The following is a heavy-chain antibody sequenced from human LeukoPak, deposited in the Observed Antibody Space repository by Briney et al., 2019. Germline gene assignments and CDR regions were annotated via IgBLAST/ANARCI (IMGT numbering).Heavy chain of an antibody. CDR3: ARDRGLNSYGLDY. D-gene: IGHD5-18*01. V-gene: IGHV3-69-1*02. CDR2: IGASGSI. J-gene: IGHJ4*02. Sequence: PGGSLRLSCAASGFTVSSNYMIWVRQAPGKGLEWVSYIGASGSIYYTDSVKGRFTISRDNAKNSLYLQMNSLRAEDTAIYYCARDRGLNSYGLDYWGQGTLVTVSS. CDR1: GFTVSSNY.